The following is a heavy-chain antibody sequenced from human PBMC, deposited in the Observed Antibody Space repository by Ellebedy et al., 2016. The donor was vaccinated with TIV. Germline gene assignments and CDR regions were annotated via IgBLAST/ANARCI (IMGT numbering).Heavy chain of an antibody. D-gene: IGHD6-13*01. CDR3: ASQGSTSS. J-gene: IGHJ5*02. CDR2: IKHDGSVK. V-gene: IGHV3-7*01. Sequence: GGSLRLXCAASGFTFSNYWMTWVRQAPGKGLEWVANIKHDGSVKYYGDSVKGRFTISRDNVKNSLSLEMNSLGAEDTAVYYCASQGSTSSWGQGTLVTVSS. CDR1: GFTFSNYW.